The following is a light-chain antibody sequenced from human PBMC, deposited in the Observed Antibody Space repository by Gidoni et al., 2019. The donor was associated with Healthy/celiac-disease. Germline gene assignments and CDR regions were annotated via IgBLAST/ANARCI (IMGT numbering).Light chain of an antibody. CDR1: SPNGGSIY. CDR3: AAWDDSLSGNVV. CDR2: RNN. V-gene: IGLV1-47*01. J-gene: IGLJ2*01. Sequence: QSVLTQPPSASGTPGQRVTISCSGSSPNGGSIYVYWYQQLPGTAPKLLIYRNNQRPSGVPNRFSGSKSGTSDSLAISGLRSEDEADYYCAAWDDSLSGNVVFGGGTKLTVL.